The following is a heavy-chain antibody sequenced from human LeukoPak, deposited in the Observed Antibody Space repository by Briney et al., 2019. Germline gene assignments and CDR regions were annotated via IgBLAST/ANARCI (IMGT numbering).Heavy chain of an antibody. Sequence: GGSLRLSCAASGFTFSSYAMHWVRQAPGKGLEWVAVISYDGSNKYYADSVKGRFTISRDNSKNTLYLQMNSLRAEDTAVYYCARETVVDTAMVFNYWGQGTLVTVSS. CDR3: ARETVVDTAMVFNY. CDR1: GFTFSSYA. CDR2: ISYDGSNK. D-gene: IGHD5-18*01. V-gene: IGHV3-30-3*01. J-gene: IGHJ4*02.